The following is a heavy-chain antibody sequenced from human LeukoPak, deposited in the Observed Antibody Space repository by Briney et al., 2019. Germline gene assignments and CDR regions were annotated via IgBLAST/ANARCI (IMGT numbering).Heavy chain of an antibody. Sequence: PGGSLRLSCAASGFDFTVYNMNWVRQAPGKGLEWISYISPSSSTIYYADSVKGRFTISRDNSKSTLYLQMNSLRAGDTAVYYCAKSVTGTRPYYFDYWGQGTLVTVSS. J-gene: IGHJ4*02. CDR1: GFDFTVYN. V-gene: IGHV3-48*01. D-gene: IGHD1-7*01. CDR2: ISPSSSTI. CDR3: AKSVTGTRPYYFDY.